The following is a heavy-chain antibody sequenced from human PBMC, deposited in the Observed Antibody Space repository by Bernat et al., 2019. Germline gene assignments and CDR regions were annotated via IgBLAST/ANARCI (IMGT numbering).Heavy chain of an antibody. CDR3: AHRAGDYDILTGYYTYYFDY. V-gene: IGHV2-5*02. CDR1: GFSLSTSGVG. J-gene: IGHJ4*02. D-gene: IGHD3-9*01. Sequence: QITLKESGPTLVKPTQTLTLTCTFSGFSLSTSGVGVGWIRQPPGKALEWLALIYWDDDKRYSPSLKSRLTITQDTSKNQVVITMTNMDPVDTATYYCAHRAGDYDILTGYYTYYFDYWGQGTLVTVSS. CDR2: IYWDDDK.